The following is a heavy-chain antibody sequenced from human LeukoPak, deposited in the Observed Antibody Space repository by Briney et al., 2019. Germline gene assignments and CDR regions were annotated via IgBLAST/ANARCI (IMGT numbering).Heavy chain of an antibody. D-gene: IGHD4-11*01. Sequence: SVKVSCKASGGTFSSYAISWVRQAPGQGLEWMGGIIPIFGTANYAQKFQGRVTIAADESTSTAYMELSSLRSEDTAVYYCARETTTPHWFDPWGQGTLVTVSS. CDR3: ARETTTPHWFDP. J-gene: IGHJ5*02. CDR1: GGTFSSYA. CDR2: IIPIFGTA. V-gene: IGHV1-69*13.